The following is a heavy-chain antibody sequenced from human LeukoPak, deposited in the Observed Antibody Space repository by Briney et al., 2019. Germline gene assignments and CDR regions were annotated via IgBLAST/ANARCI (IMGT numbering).Heavy chain of an antibody. CDR2: ISDTGGRT. CDR1: GFIFSSYA. D-gene: IGHD3-3*01. V-gene: IGHV3-23*01. CDR3: AKGGQDFDFWRFDL. Sequence: GGSLRLSCAASGFIFSSYAMSWVRHSPGEGLKWVSSISDTGGRTYYADSVKGRFTITRDNSRNTVNLQMNSLRAGDTARYYCAKGGQDFDFWRFDLWGQGILVIVSS. J-gene: IGHJ5*02.